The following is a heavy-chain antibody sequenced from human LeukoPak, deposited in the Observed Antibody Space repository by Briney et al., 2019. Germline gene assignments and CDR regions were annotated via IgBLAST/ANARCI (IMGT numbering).Heavy chain of an antibody. CDR3: ARALKIWDGDAFDI. CDR2: IYHSGST. V-gene: IGHV4-30-2*01. CDR1: GGSISSSRYS. Sequence: SETLSLTCTVSGGSISSSRYSWSWIRQPPGKGLEWIGYIYHSGSTYYNPSLKSRVTISVDRSKNQFSLKLSSVTAADTAVYYCARALKIWDGDAFDIWGQGTMVTVSS. J-gene: IGHJ3*02. D-gene: IGHD1-26*01.